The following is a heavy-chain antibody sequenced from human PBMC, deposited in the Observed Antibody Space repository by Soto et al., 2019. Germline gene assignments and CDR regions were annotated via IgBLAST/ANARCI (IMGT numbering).Heavy chain of an antibody. CDR3: ARHSRFGELSFFDY. CDR2: IYYSGST. J-gene: IGHJ4*02. Sequence: PSETLSLTCTVSGGSRISYYWGWIRQPPGKGLEWIGSIYYSGSTYYNPSLKSRVTISVDTSKNQFSLKLSSVTAADTAVYYCARHSRFGELSFFDYWGQGTLVTVS. CDR1: GGSRISYY. V-gene: IGHV4-39*01. D-gene: IGHD3-10*01.